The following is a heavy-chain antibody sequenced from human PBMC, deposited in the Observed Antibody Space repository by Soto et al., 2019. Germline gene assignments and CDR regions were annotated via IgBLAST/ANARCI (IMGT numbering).Heavy chain of an antibody. V-gene: IGHV1-18*01. CDR3: ARGDILTGSMFYYYYYGMDV. J-gene: IGHJ6*02. CDR2: ISAYNGNT. Sequence: QVQLVQSGAEVKKPGASVKVSCKASGYTFTSYGISWVRQAPGQGLEWMGWISAYNGNTNYAQKLQGRVTMTTDTSTSTAYMELRSLRSDDTAVYYCARGDILTGSMFYYYYYGMDVWGQGTTVTVSS. CDR1: GYTFTSYG. D-gene: IGHD3-9*01.